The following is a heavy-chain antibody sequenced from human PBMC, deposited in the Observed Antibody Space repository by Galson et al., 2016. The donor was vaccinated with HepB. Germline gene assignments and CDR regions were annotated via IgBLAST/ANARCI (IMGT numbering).Heavy chain of an antibody. J-gene: IGHJ6*02. V-gene: IGHV3-74*01. CDR3: TRDDSYGLDV. CDR1: DSTFSGRW. D-gene: IGHD2-21*02. Sequence: SLRLSCAASDSTFSGRWMHWVRQVPGKGLVWVSYINADGTSTTYADSVKGRFTITRDNAKNTVHLQMNSLRAEDTAIYYCTRDDSYGLDVWGQGTTVTVSS. CDR2: INADGTST.